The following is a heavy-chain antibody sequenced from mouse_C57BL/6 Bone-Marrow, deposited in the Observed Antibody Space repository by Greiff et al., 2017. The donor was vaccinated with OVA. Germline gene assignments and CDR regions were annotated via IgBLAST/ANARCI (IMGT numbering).Heavy chain of an antibody. J-gene: IGHJ3*01. Sequence: EVKLVESGGGLVQSGRSLRLSCATSGFTFSDFYMEWVRQAPGKGLEWIAASRNKANDYTTEYSASVKGRFIVSRDTSQSILYLQMNALRAEDTAIYYCARDAQTGPWFAYWGQGTLVTVSA. CDR3: ARDAQTGPWFAY. D-gene: IGHD4-1*01. V-gene: IGHV7-1*01. CDR2: SRNKANDYTT. CDR1: GFTFSDFY.